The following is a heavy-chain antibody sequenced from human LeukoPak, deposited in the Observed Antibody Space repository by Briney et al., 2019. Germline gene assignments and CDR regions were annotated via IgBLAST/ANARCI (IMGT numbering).Heavy chain of an antibody. V-gene: IGHV4-39*01. CDR2: IYYSGST. Sequence: PSETLSLTCTVSGVSISTTSYYWGWIRQPPGKGLEWIGNIYYSGSTNYNPSLKSRVTISIDPSNNQFSLKLGSVTAADTAVYFCASPTIFGVVPAGPWGQGASVIVSS. D-gene: IGHD3-3*01. J-gene: IGHJ5*02. CDR1: GVSISTTSYY. CDR3: ASPTIFGVVPAGP.